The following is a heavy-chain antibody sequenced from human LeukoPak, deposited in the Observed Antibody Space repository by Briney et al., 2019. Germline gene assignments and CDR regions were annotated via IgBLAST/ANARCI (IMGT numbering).Heavy chain of an antibody. CDR2: ISGGGGST. Sequence: GGSLRLSCAASGFTFSSYAMSWVRQAPGKGLEWVSAISGGGGSTYYADSVKGRFTISRDNSKNTLYLQMNSLRAEDTAVYYCAKAELRYFDWLPYFDYWGQGTLVTVSS. CDR1: GFTFSSYA. CDR3: AKAELRYFDWLPYFDY. D-gene: IGHD3-9*01. J-gene: IGHJ4*02. V-gene: IGHV3-23*01.